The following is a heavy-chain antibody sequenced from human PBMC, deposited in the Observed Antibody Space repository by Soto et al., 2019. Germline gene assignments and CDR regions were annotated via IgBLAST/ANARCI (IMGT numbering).Heavy chain of an antibody. Sequence: GGSLRLSFAASGFTFRNYGMNWARQAPGKGLEWVSAISGSGDTTHYADSVKGRFTISRDNSKNTLYLQMNSLRVEDTAVYYCAKDRSSTSCYAFDYWGQGSLVTVSS. CDR3: AKDRSSTSCYAFDY. D-gene: IGHD2-2*01. CDR2: ISGSGDTT. J-gene: IGHJ4*02. V-gene: IGHV3-23*01. CDR1: GFTFRNYG.